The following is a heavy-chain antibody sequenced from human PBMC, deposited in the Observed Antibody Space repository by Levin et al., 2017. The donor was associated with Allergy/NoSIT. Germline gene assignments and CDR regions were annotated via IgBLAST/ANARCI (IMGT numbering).Heavy chain of an antibody. CDR1: GFTFSSYA. CDR3: ARDWPWIRTGRDS. D-gene: IGHD5-18*01. V-gene: IGHV3-48*02. Sequence: QTGGSLRLSCAASGFTFSSYAMNWVRQAPGKGLEWVSYISSSTSTIYYADSVKGRFTISRDNAKNSLYLQMNSLREEDTAMYYCARDWPWIRTGRDSWGQGTLVTVSS. CDR2: ISSSTSTI. J-gene: IGHJ4*02.